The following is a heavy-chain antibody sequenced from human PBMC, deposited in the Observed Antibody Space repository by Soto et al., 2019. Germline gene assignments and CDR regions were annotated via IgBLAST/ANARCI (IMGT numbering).Heavy chain of an antibody. D-gene: IGHD1-7*01. V-gene: IGHV1-2*02. J-gene: IGHJ6*02. CDR1: GYTFTDYY. Sequence: ASVQVSCMASGYTFTDYYMHWLRQAPGQGLEWMGWINPNSGGTNYAQKFQGRVTMTRDTSISTAYMELSRLRSDDTAVYYCARKLELRGSYYYYYYGMDVWGQGTTVTVSS. CDR2: INPNSGGT. CDR3: ARKLELRGSYYYYYYGMDV.